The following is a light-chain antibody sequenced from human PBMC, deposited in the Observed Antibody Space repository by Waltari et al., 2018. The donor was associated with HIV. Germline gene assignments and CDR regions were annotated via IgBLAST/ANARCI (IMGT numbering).Light chain of an antibody. V-gene: IGKV1-33*01. CDR2: DAS. Sequence: DIQMTQSPSSLSASVGDRVTITCQASQDISNCLNWYQPKPGKAPNLLIYDASSLQTGVPSRFSGSGSGTDFTFTITSLQPEDFATYYCQQYDSLPITFGQGTRLDIK. CDR1: QDISNC. J-gene: IGKJ5*01. CDR3: QQYDSLPIT.